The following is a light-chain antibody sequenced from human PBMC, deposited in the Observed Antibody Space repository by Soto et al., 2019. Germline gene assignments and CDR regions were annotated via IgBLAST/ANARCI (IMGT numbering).Light chain of an antibody. CDR2: GAS. CDR1: QSVSSN. CDR3: QQYNNWPPWT. V-gene: IGKV3-15*01. Sequence: EIVMTQSPATLSVSPGERATLSCRASQSVSSNLAWYQQKPGQAPRLLIYGASTRATGIPARFSGSGSGTEFTLTISSLQSEDFAVYYCQQYNNWPPWTFRQGPEVEIK. J-gene: IGKJ1*01.